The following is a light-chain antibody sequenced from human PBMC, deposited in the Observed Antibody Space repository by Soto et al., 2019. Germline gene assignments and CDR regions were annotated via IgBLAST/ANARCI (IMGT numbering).Light chain of an antibody. CDR3: QQRSNWHTIT. CDR1: QSVSSY. V-gene: IGKV3-11*01. J-gene: IGKJ5*01. Sequence: EIVLTQSPATLSLSPGERVTLSCRASQSVSSYLAWYQQKPGQAPRLLIYDASNRATGIPARFSGSGSGTDFTLTISSLATEDSAVYYCQQRSNWHTITFGHGTRLEIK. CDR2: DAS.